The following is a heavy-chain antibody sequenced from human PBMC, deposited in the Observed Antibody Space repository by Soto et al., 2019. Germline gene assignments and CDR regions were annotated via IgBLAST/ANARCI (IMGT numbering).Heavy chain of an antibody. CDR3: ARVHSSGWYVEPYDA. D-gene: IGHD6-19*01. CDR2: INWNGAYS. V-gene: IGHV3-9*01. Sequence: EVQLVESGGNLARPGESLRLSCTASGFKFDDYAFHWVRQAPGKGPEWVSGINWNGAYSGYADSVKGRFTISRDNAGNSVYLQMDTLRPEDTALYYCARVHSSGWYVEPYDAWGQGTMGTVSS. CDR1: GFKFDDYA. J-gene: IGHJ3*01.